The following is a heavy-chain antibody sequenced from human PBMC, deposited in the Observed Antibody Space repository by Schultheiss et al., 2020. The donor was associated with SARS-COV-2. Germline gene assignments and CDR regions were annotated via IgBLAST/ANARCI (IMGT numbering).Heavy chain of an antibody. CDR3: ARDREDGYNIHWYFDL. CDR2: IWYDGSNK. D-gene: IGHD5-24*01. CDR1: GFTFSSYG. V-gene: IGHV3-33*08. Sequence: GESLKISCAASGFTFSSYGMHWVRQAPGKGLEWVAVIWYDGSNKYYADSVKGRFTISRDNSKNTLYLQMNSLRAEDTAVYYCARDREDGYNIHWYFDLWGRGTLVTVSS. J-gene: IGHJ2*01.